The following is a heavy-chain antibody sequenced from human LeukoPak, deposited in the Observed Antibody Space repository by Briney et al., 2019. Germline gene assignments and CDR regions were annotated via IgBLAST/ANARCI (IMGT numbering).Heavy chain of an antibody. J-gene: IGHJ4*02. Sequence: PGGSLRLSCATSGFTFSTYWMSWVRQTPGKGLEWVAKIKPDGSEKSYVDSVKGRFTISRDNAKNSVYLQMKSLRVEDTAVYYCARGQLADNQWGQGALVTGSS. V-gene: IGHV3-7*01. CDR2: IKPDGSEK. CDR3: ARGQLADNQ. CDR1: GFTFSTYW. D-gene: IGHD1-14*01.